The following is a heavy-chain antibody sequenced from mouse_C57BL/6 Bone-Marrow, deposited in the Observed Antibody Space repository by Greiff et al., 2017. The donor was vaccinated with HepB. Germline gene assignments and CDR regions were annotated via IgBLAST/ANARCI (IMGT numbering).Heavy chain of an antibody. CDR1: GFNIKDDY. Sequence: EVQLQQSGAELVRPGASVKLSCTASGFNIKDDYMHWVKQRPEQGLEWIGWIDPENGDTEYASKFQGKATITADTSSNTAYLQLSSLTSEDTAVYYCTSITTVYWYFDVWGTGTTVTVSS. CDR2: IDPENGDT. CDR3: TSITTVYWYFDV. J-gene: IGHJ1*03. D-gene: IGHD1-1*01. V-gene: IGHV14-4*01.